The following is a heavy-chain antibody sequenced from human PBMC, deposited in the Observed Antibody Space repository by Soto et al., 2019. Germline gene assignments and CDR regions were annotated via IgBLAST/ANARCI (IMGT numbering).Heavy chain of an antibody. CDR3: ARGHYSSGYAFDI. Sequence: QVQLQESGPGLVKPSQTLSLTCTVSGGSISSGGYYWSWIRQHPGKSLEWIGYIYYSGSTYYNPSLKSRVTISVDTYKNQFSLKLSSVTAADTAVYYCARGHYSSGYAFDIWGQGTMVTVSS. CDR1: GGSISSGGYY. J-gene: IGHJ3*02. CDR2: IYYSGST. V-gene: IGHV4-31*03. D-gene: IGHD3-22*01.